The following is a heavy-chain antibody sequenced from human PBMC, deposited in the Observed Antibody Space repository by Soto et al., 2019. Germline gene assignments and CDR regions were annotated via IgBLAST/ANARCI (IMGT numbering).Heavy chain of an antibody. CDR1: GFTFNTHG. V-gene: IGHV3-21*05. D-gene: IGHD3-9*01. CDR3: ARDGYYNVDY. CDR2: ISARSNDI. Sequence: GGSLRLSCAASGFTFNTHGMHWVRQAPGKGLEWISYISARSNDIQYTESVKGRFTISRDNAENTLYLQMNSLRAEDTALYYCARDGYYNVDYWGQGTLVTVSS. J-gene: IGHJ4*02.